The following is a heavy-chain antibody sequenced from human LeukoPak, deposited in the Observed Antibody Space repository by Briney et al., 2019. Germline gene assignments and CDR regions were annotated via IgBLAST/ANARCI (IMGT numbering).Heavy chain of an antibody. CDR1: GFTFNTYV. J-gene: IGHJ4*02. Sequence: GGSLRLSCAASGFTFNTYVMHWVRQAPGKGLEWVAVVSYDGSNKYYGDSVKGRFILSRDNPKNTLYLQMNSLRAEDTAVYYCAKASNDYTGGWFDSLDYWGQGTLVTVSS. V-gene: IGHV3-30*18. D-gene: IGHD6-19*01. CDR2: VSYDGSNK. CDR3: AKASNDYTGGWFDSLDY.